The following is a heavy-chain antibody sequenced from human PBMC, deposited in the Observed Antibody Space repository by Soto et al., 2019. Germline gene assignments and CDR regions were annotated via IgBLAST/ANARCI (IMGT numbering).Heavy chain of an antibody. CDR3: ARGSSPHYGMDV. D-gene: IGHD6-6*01. CDR1: GGSITSGGFF. CDR2: IYYSGYT. V-gene: IGHV4-31*03. Sequence: QVQLQESGPGLMKPSQTLSLTCSVSGGSITSGGFFWSWVRQDPGEGLELIAYIYYSGYTYYHPSLKSRLSISMDTSKNQFSLKLSSVTAADTAVYYCARGSSPHYGMDVWGQGNTVTVSS. J-gene: IGHJ6*02.